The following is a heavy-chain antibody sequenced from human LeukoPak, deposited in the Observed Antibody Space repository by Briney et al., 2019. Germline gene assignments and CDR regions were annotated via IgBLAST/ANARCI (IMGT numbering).Heavy chain of an antibody. CDR2: IKEDGSEK. D-gene: IGHD3-10*01. J-gene: IGHJ6*03. V-gene: IGHV3-7*01. Sequence: GGSLRLSCEASGFMFTGYWMSWVLQAPGKGLEWVANIKEDGSEKYYVDSVKGRFTISRDNPKKLLYLQMNSLRAEDTAVYYCARDRRGVNLYYYYMDVWGKGTSVIVSS. CDR1: GFMFTGYW. CDR3: ARDRRGVNLYYYYMDV.